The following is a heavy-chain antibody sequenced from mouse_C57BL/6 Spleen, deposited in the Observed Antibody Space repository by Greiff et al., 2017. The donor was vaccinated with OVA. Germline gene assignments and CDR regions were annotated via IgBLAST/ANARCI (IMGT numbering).Heavy chain of an antibody. CDR2: IDPEDGET. V-gene: IGHV14-2*01. J-gene: IGHJ4*01. CDR1: GFNIKDYY. Sequence: VQLQQSVAELVKPGASVKLSCTASGFNIKDYYMHWVKQRTEQGLEWIGRIDPEDGETKYAPKFQGKAPITADTSSNTAYLQLSSLTSEDTAIYYCARRIYYYGSSLYYYAMDYWGQGTSVTVSS. CDR3: ARRIYYYGSSLYYYAMDY. D-gene: IGHD1-1*01.